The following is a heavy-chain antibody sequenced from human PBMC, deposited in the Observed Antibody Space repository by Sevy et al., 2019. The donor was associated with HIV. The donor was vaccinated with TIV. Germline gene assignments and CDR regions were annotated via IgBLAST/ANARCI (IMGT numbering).Heavy chain of an antibody. V-gene: IGHV3-33*08. D-gene: IGHD4-4*01. CDR1: GFTFSSYG. CDR2: IWYDGSSK. CDR3: ARGYRNSGDYYYYYGMDV. J-gene: IGHJ6*02. Sequence: GGSLRLSCAASGFTFSSYGMHWVRQAPGKGLEWVAVIWYDGSSKYYADSVKGRFTISRDNSKNTLYLQMNSLRAEDTAVCYCARGYRNSGDYYYYYGMDVWGQGTTVTVSS.